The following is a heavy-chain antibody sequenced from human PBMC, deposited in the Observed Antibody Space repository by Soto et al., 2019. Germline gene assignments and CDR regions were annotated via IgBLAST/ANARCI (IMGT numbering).Heavy chain of an antibody. D-gene: IGHD2-2*01. CDR2: IGVAGDT. J-gene: IGHJ3*02. CDR3: ARDRGYCSSTSCEKAFDI. V-gene: IGHV3-13*04. CDR1: GFTFSSYD. Sequence: EVQLVESGGGLVQPGGSLRLSCAASGFTFSSYDMYWVRQGAGKGLECVSSIGVAGDTYYAGSVKGRFTISRENAKNSLYLQMDSLRAGDTAVYYCARDRGYCSSTSCEKAFDIWGQGTMVTVSS.